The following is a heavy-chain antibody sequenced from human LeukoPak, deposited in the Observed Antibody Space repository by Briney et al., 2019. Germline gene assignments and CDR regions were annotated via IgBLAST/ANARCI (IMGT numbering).Heavy chain of an antibody. J-gene: IGHJ4*02. Sequence: PSQTLSLTCAISGDSVSSNSAAWNWIRQSPSRGLEWLGRTYYRSKWYNDYAVSVKSRITINPDTSKNQFSLQLNSVTPEDTAVYYCARSHTPYSGSYHTYDYWGQGTLVTVSS. CDR3: ARSHTPYSGSYHTYDY. D-gene: IGHD1-26*01. CDR1: GDSVSSNSAA. V-gene: IGHV6-1*01. CDR2: TYYRSKWYN.